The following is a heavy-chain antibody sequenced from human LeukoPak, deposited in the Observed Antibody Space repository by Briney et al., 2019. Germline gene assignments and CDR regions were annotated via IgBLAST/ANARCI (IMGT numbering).Heavy chain of an antibody. D-gene: IGHD1-26*01. J-gene: IGHJ4*02. V-gene: IGHV3-53*01. CDR3: TGCGRIRCSLDSIDF. CDR2: IYSGGST. Sequence: PGGSLRLSCAASGFTVSSNYMSWVRQAPGKGLEWVSVIYSGGSTYYADSVKGRFTISRDNSKNTLYLQMNSLKTEDTAVYYCTGCGRIRCSLDSIDFWGQGTLVTVSS. CDR1: GFTVSSNY.